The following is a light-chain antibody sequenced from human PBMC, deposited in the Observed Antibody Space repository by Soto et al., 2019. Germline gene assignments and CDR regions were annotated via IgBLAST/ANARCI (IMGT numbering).Light chain of an antibody. V-gene: IGKV1-5*03. CDR1: QSISSW. J-gene: IGKJ3*01. CDR3: QQYNRLFT. Sequence: DIQMTQSPSTLSASVGDRVTITCRASQSISSWLAWYQQKPGKVPKLLIYKASSLESGVPSRFSGSGSGTEFTLTISSLQPDDFATYYCQQYNRLFTFGPGTKLDIK. CDR2: KAS.